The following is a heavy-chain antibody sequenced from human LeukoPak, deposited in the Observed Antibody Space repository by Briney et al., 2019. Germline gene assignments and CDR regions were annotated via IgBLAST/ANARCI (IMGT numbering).Heavy chain of an antibody. Sequence: SGGSLRLSCAASGFTFSSYSMNWVRQAPGKGLEWVSSISSSSSYIYYVDSVKGRFTISRDNAKNSLYLQMNSLRAEDTAVYYCARDRGETDHFLGYWGQGTLVTVSS. CDR2: ISSSSSYI. V-gene: IGHV3-21*01. D-gene: IGHD3-10*01. CDR1: GFTFSSYS. J-gene: IGHJ4*02. CDR3: ARDRGETDHFLGY.